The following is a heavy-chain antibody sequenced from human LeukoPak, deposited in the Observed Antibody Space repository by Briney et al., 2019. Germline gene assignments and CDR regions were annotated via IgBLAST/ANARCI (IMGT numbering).Heavy chain of an antibody. V-gene: IGHV1-2*02. D-gene: IGHD1-14*01. J-gene: IGHJ5*02. CDR3: ARIYKTVS. Sequence: GASVKVSCKASGYTFTDYYIHWVRQAPGQGLEWMGWINPNSGGTKYAQRFQGRVTMTSDTPISTAYMELSRLRSDDTALFYCARIYKTVSWGQGTLVTVSS. CDR2: INPNSGGT. CDR1: GYTFTDYY.